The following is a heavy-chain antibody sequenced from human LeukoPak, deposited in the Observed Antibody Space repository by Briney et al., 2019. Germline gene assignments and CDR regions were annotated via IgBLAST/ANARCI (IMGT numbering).Heavy chain of an antibody. CDR3: ARVRDHGVPVWFDP. CDR1: GYTFTSYG. J-gene: IGHJ5*02. D-gene: IGHD2-8*01. V-gene: IGHV1-18*01. CDR2: ISAYNGNT. Sequence: ASVKVSCKASGYTFTSYGISWVRQAPGQGLEWMGWISAYNGNTNYAQKLQGRVTMTTDTATSTAYMELRSLRSDDTAVYYCARVRDHGVPVWFDPWGQGTLVTVSS.